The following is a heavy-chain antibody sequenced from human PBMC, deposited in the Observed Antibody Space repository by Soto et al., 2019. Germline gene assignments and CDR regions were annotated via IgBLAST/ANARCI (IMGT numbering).Heavy chain of an antibody. J-gene: IGHJ4*02. CDR1: GFTFSIYA. V-gene: IGHV3-64D*06. D-gene: IGHD3-22*01. Sequence: EVQLVESGGDLVQPGGSLRLSCSASGFTFSIYAMHWVRQAPGKGLEYVSSISTDGGNTHYADSVKGRFTISRDNSKNTVYLQMSSLRAEDTAVYYCVKAEYYYDSSGYYPFDYWGQGTLVTVSS. CDR2: ISTDGGNT. CDR3: VKAEYYYDSSGYYPFDY.